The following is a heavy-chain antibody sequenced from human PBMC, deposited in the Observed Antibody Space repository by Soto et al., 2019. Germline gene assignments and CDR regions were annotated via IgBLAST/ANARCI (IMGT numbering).Heavy chain of an antibody. CDR2: IIPRLGTV. CDR3: ARAGGRRGDYSFDFDY. Sequence: QVQLVQSGAEVKEPGSSVKVSCKASGGTFSTNTINWVRQAPGQGLEWMGRIIPRLGTVNYAQKFQGRVTITAAQATTTASLELSSLRYEDTAVYYCARAGGRRGDYSFDFDYWGQGTLVTVSP. D-gene: IGHD2-15*01. J-gene: IGHJ4*02. CDR1: GGTFSTNT. V-gene: IGHV1-69*08.